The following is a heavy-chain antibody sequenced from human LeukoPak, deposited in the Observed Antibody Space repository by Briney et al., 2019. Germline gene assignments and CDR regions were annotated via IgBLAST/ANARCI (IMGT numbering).Heavy chain of an antibody. V-gene: IGHV3-15*01. CDR2: IKSKTDGGTT. CDR1: GFTFSNTW. CDR3: TNGGHYGDS. J-gene: IGHJ5*01. Sequence: PGGSLRLSRVASGFTFSNTWMSWVRQAPGKGLEWVGRIKSKTDGGTTDYAAPVKVRFTISRDDSKATLYLQMNSLETEDTAVYYCTNGGHYGDSWGQGTLVTVSS. D-gene: IGHD4-17*01.